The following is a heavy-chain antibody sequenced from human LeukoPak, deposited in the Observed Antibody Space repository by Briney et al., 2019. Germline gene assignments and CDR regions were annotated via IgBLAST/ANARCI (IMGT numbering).Heavy chain of an antibody. Sequence: SETLPLTCTVSGGSISSYYWSWIRQAPGKGLEWIGYIYYTGTTNYNPSLKSRVTISVDTSKNHFSLRLSSVTAADTALYYCAREKDGSHDYWGQGILVTVSS. CDR2: IYYTGTT. V-gene: IGHV4-59*01. D-gene: IGHD5-24*01. CDR1: GGSISSYY. CDR3: AREKDGSHDY. J-gene: IGHJ4*02.